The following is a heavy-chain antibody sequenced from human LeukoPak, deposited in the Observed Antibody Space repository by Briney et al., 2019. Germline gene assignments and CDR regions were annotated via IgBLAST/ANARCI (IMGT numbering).Heavy chain of an antibody. J-gene: IGHJ5*02. V-gene: IGHV4-39*01. D-gene: IGHD6-13*01. CDR1: GGSISSYY. Sequence: SETLSLTRTVSGGSISSYYWGWIRQPPGKGLEWIGSIYYSGSTYYNPSLKSRVTISVDTSKNQFSLKLSSVTAADTAVYYCATQTYSSSWTVWFDPWGQGTLVTVSS. CDR2: IYYSGST. CDR3: ATQTYSSSWTVWFDP.